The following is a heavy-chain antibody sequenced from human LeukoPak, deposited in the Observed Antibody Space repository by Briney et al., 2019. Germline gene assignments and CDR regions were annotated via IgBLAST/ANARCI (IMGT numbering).Heavy chain of an antibody. Sequence: PSETLPLTCTVSGGSTSSSSYYWGWIRQPPGKGLEWIGSIYYSGSTYYNPSLKSRVTISVDTSKNQFSLKLSSVTAADTAVYYCARHLIAAAELYDYWGQGTLVTVSS. CDR1: GGSTSSSSYY. V-gene: IGHV4-39*01. J-gene: IGHJ4*02. CDR3: ARHLIAAAELYDY. D-gene: IGHD6-13*01. CDR2: IYYSGST.